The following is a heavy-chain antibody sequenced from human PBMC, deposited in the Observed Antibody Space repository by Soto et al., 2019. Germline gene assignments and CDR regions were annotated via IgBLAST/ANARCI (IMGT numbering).Heavy chain of an antibody. V-gene: IGHV3-48*01. Sequence: PGGSLRLSCAASGFTFISYSMNWVRQTPGKGLEWVSYISSSSSAIYYADSVKGRFTISRDTAKNSLYLQMNSLRAEDTAVYYCARSFDAWGQGTLVTVSS. J-gene: IGHJ5*02. CDR1: GFTFISYS. CDR2: ISSSSSAI. CDR3: ARSFDA.